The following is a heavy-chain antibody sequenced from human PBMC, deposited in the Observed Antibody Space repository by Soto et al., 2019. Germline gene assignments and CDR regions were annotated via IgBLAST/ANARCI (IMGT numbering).Heavy chain of an antibody. J-gene: IGHJ4*02. CDR2: ISSSATYI. Sequence: PGGSLRLSCAASGFTFSSYSMNWFRQAPGKGLDWVSTISSSATYIYHTDSVRGRFTISRDNAKNSLYLQMDSLRAEDTAVYYCARGGFGELSYRLFDYWGQGTLVTVS. V-gene: IGHV3-21*01. CDR1: GFTFSSYS. CDR3: ARGGFGELSYRLFDY. D-gene: IGHD3-10*01.